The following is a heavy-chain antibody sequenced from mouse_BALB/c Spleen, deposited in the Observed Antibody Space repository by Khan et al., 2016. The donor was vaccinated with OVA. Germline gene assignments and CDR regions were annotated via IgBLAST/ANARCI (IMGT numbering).Heavy chain of an antibody. D-gene: IGHD2-14*01. CDR2: VNPNTDNI. J-gene: IGHJ3*01. CDR1: GYSFTLYY. V-gene: IGHV1-26*01. CDR3: ARGYDFVAS. Sequence: VQLKESGPDLVKPGASVKISCKASGYSFTLYYMSWVKQSHGKSLEWIGRVNPNTDNINYNQEFKGKAILTVDQSSNTAYMELRSLTSEDSAVYFCARGYDFVASWGQGTLVTVSA.